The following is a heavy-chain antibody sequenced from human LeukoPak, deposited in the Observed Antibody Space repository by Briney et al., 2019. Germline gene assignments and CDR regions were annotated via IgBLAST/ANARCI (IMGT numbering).Heavy chain of an antibody. Sequence: PSETLSLTCTVSGDSISDYYWSWIRQPPGRGLEWIGYIYHTGSTDYNPSLKSRVTISVDTSKNQFSLKLSSVTAADTAVYFCARNYDSWSGYYYFDYWGQGTLVTVSS. CDR2: IYHTGST. CDR3: ARNYDSWSGYYYFDY. CDR1: GDSISDYY. J-gene: IGHJ4*02. V-gene: IGHV4-59*08. D-gene: IGHD3-3*01.